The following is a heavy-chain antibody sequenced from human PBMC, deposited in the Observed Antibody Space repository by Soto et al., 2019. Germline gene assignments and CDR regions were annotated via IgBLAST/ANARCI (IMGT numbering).Heavy chain of an antibody. CDR1: GDSISGYY. J-gene: IGHJ5*02. V-gene: IGHV4-59*01. Sequence: KTSETLSLTCSVSGDSISGYYWSWIRQPPGKGLEWIGYIYYSGSTIYNPSLKSRVTISVDTSKNQFSLKLSSVTAADTAVYYCARDKGWSAYWFDPWGQGTLVTVSS. CDR3: ARDKGWSAYWFDP. CDR2: IYYSGST. D-gene: IGHD3-3*01.